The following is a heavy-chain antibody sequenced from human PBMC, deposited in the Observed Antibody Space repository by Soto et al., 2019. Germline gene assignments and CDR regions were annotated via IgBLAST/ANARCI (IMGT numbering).Heavy chain of an antibody. J-gene: IGHJ4*02. CDR3: AKDRGFAQYDFWSVPDY. V-gene: IGHV3-23*01. D-gene: IGHD3-3*01. CDR2: ISGSGGSI. CDR1: GFTFSSYA. Sequence: EVQLLESGGGLVQPGGSLRLSCAASGFTFSSYAMSWARQAPGKGLEWVSAISGSGGSIYYADSVKGRFTISRDNSKNTLYLQMNSLRAEDTAIYYCAKDRGFAQYDFWSVPDYWGQGTLVTVSS.